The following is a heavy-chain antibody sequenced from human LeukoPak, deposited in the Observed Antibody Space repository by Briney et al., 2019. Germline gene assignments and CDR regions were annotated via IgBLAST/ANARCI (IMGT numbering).Heavy chain of an antibody. Sequence: GGSLRLSCAASGFTFSSYSMNWVRQAPGKGLEWVSSISSSSSYIYYADSVKGRFTISRDNAKNSLYLQMNSLRAEDTAVYYCARDPHDRYYFDYWGQGTLVTVSS. CDR1: GFTFSSYS. V-gene: IGHV3-21*01. D-gene: IGHD3-16*02. CDR2: ISSSSSYI. CDR3: ARDPHDRYYFDY. J-gene: IGHJ4*02.